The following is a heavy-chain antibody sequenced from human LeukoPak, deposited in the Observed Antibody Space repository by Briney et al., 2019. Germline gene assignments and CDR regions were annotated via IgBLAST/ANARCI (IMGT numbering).Heavy chain of an antibody. Sequence: ASVKVSCKASGHTTNTYGISWVRQVPGQGLEWIGWISPYNAYRKYADRFQGRVTLTTDTSTTTSYMELRSLRSDDTALYFRANVAKGRYFFYYMDVWGRGTTVTVS. CDR3: ANVAKGRYFFYYMDV. J-gene: IGHJ6*03. CDR2: ISPYNAYR. D-gene: IGHD2-15*01. CDR1: GHTTNTYG. V-gene: IGHV1-18*01.